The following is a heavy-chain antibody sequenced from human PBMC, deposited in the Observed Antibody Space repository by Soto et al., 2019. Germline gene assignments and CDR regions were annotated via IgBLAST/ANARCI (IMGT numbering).Heavy chain of an antibody. V-gene: IGHV4-34*01. Sequence: QLQQWGAGLLKPSVTLSLTCVVSGGSFSTYYYNWIRQSPGKGLEWIGEINHSGSNNYSPSLKSRVTMSLDTGKTQFSLKLTSVTAADTAVYYCARGGSNDWQVAFDIWGQGTMVTVSS. J-gene: IGHJ3*02. D-gene: IGHD3-9*01. CDR2: INHSGSN. CDR3: ARGGSNDWQVAFDI. CDR1: GGSFSTYY.